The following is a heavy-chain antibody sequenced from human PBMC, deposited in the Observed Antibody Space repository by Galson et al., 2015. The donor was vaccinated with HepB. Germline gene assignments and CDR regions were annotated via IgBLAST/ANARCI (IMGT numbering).Heavy chain of an antibody. D-gene: IGHD3-22*01. V-gene: IGHV3-23*01. J-gene: IGHJ4*02. CDR1: GFTFSSYA. CDR2: ISGSGGST. CDR3: AKDRERGGTMIVVVPYYFDY. Sequence: SLRLSCAASGFTFSSYAMSWVRQAPGKGLEWVSAISGSGGSTYYADSVKGRFTISRDNSKNTLYLQMNSLRAEDTAVYYCAKDRERGGTMIVVVPYYFDYWGQGTLVTVSS.